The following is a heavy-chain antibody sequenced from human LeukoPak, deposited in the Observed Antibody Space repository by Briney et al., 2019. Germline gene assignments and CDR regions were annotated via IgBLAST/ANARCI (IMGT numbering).Heavy chain of an antibody. D-gene: IGHD6-19*01. CDR3: AKDIAVAGRSPGGY. V-gene: IGHV1-8*01. CDR2: MNPKSGNT. CDR1: GYTFTSYD. J-gene: IGHJ4*02. Sequence: ASVKVSCKASGYTFTSYDINWVRQATGQGLEWMGWMNPKSGNTGYAQKFQGRVTMTRNTSISTAYMELSSLRSEDTAVYYCAKDIAVAGRSPGGYWGQGTLVTVSS.